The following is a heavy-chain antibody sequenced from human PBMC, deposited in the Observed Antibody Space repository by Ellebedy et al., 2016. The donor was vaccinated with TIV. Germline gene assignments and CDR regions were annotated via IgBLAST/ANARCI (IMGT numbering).Heavy chain of an antibody. CDR2: IYYSGTT. V-gene: IGHV4-30-4*08. D-gene: IGHD2-8*02. CDR3: VREHWWSHWFDP. J-gene: IGHJ5*02. CDR1: GGSISNADYY. Sequence: MPSETLSLTCTVSGGSISNADYYWSWIRQPPGKGLEWIGYIYYSGTTHYNPSLKSRLMISIDTSKNQFSLKLTSVTAADTSVYYCVREHWWSHWFDPWGQGTLVTVSS.